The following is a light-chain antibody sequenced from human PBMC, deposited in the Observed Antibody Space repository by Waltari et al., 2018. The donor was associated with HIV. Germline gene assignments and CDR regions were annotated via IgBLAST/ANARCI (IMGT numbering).Light chain of an antibody. CDR1: QSVSSSY. V-gene: IGKV3-20*01. CDR3: QQYGARAYT. Sequence: EIVLTQSPGTRASSPGERATLSCRASQSVSSSYLAWYQQKPGQAPRLLIYGASSRATGIPDRFSGSGSGTDFTLTISRLEPEDFAVYYCQQYGARAYTFGQGTKLEIK. CDR2: GAS. J-gene: IGKJ2*01.